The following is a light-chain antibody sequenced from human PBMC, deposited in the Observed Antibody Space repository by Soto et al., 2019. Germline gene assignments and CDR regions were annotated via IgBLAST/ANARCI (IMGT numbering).Light chain of an antibody. J-gene: IGKJ1*01. Sequence: IQMTQSPSSLSASVGASVTIPFLTSQAINNYLDWYQQKPGKVPKRLVYSASSLQSGVPSRFSGSGSGTNFTLTISNLQPEDFTTYYCQKSDSTPRTFGQGTKVDIK. CDR3: QKSDSTPRT. CDR1: QAINNY. CDR2: SAS. V-gene: IGKV1-39*01.